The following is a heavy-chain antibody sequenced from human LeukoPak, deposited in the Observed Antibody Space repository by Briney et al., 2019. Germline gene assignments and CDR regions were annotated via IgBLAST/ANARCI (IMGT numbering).Heavy chain of an antibody. CDR3: ARAGYDILTGSHSFDY. V-gene: IGHV3-66*01. D-gene: IGHD3-9*01. CDR2: IYSGGST. J-gene: IGHJ4*02. CDR1: GFTVSSNY. Sequence: GGSLRLSCAASGFTVSSNYMSWVRQAPGKGLELGSVIYSGGSTYYADSVKGRFTISRYNSKNTLYLQMNSLRAEDTAVYYCARAGYDILTGSHSFDYWGQGTLVTVSS.